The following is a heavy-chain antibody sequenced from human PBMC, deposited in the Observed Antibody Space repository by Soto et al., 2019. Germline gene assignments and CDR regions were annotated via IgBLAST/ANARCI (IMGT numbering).Heavy chain of an antibody. CDR1: GYTFTSYY. CDR2: INPSGGST. Sequence: SSVKVSCKASGYTFTSYYMHWVRQAPGQGLEWMGIINPSGGSTSYAQKFQGRVTMTRDTSTSTVYMELSSLRSEDTAVYYCARWGRVVTSLPHSPYGMDVWGQGTTVTVSS. J-gene: IGHJ6*02. V-gene: IGHV1-46*01. CDR3: ARWGRVVTSLPHSPYGMDV. D-gene: IGHD3-16*01.